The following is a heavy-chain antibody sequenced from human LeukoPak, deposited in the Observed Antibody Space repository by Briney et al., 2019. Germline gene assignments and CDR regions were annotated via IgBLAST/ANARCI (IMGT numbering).Heavy chain of an antibody. D-gene: IGHD3-22*01. CDR3: AKADRRWATYYYDTSGYYYDY. CDR2: ISYDGRTK. V-gene: IGHV3-30*18. J-gene: IGHJ4*02. CDR1: TFNFIDYG. Sequence: GTSLRLSCVDSTFNFIDYGMHWVRQAPGKGLEWLALISYDGRTKFYADSLKGRFTISRDNSKNTLYLQINSLRPEDTSVYHCAKADRRWATYYYDTSGYYYDYWGQGTLVTVSS.